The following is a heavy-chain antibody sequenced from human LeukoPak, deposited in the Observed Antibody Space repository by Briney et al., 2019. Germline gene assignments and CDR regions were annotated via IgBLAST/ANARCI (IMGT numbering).Heavy chain of an antibody. V-gene: IGHV3-23*01. CDR1: GFTFSSYA. Sequence: GGSLRLSCAASGFTFSSYAMSWVRQAPGKGLEWVSAISGSGGSTYYADSVKGRFTISRDNSKNTLYLQMNSLRAEDTAVYYCAKHGDQYYYYYYMDVWGKGTTVTVSS. CDR3: AKHGDQYYYYYYMDV. D-gene: IGHD4-17*01. CDR2: ISGSGGST. J-gene: IGHJ6*03.